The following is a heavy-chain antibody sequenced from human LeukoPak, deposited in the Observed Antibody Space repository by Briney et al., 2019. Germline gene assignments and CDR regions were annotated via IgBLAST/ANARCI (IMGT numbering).Heavy chain of an antibody. Sequence: GGSLRLSCAASGFAFDTYAMSWVRQAPGKGLEWVSAISGSGYSTYYADSVKGRFTISRDNSKSTLYLQMNSLRAEDTAVYYCAKEKLPSGYSFLTDYWGQGTLVTVSS. CDR3: AKEKLPSGYSFLTDY. J-gene: IGHJ4*02. D-gene: IGHD5-18*01. CDR1: GFAFDTYA. V-gene: IGHV3-23*01. CDR2: ISGSGYST.